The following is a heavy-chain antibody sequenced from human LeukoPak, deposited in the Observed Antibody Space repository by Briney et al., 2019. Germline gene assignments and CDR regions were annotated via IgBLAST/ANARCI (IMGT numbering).Heavy chain of an antibody. V-gene: IGHV3-7*01. Sequence: GGSLRLSCAASGFTFSNFYMSWVRQATGKGLEWVANIKQYGSEKYYVDSVKGRFTISRDNARNSLYLQMDSLRAEDTAVYYCATYYYFNYWGQGTLVSVSS. J-gene: IGHJ4*02. CDR2: IKQYGSEK. D-gene: IGHD1-26*01. CDR1: GFTFSNFY. CDR3: ATYYYFNY.